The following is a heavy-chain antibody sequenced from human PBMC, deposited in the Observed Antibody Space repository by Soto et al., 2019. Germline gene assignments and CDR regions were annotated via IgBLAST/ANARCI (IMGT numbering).Heavy chain of an antibody. CDR1: GLTISNAW. CDR3: STGSVEGV. J-gene: IGHJ6*02. D-gene: IGHD2-15*01. V-gene: IGHV3-15*07. Sequence: EVQLVESGGGFIYPGGSLRLSCAASGLTISNAWMNWVRQAPGKGLEWVGRIKTNTEGGTTDYAAAVKGRFTVSRDDSKNTLYLQMNSLRTGGTAVYYCSTGSVEGVWGQGTTVTVSS. CDR2: IKTNTEGGTT.